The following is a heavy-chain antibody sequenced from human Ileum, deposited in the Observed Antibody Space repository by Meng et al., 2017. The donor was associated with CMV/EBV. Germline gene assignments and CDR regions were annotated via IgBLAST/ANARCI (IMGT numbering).Heavy chain of an antibody. V-gene: IGHV3-73*01. J-gene: IGHJ6*02. Sequence: GGSLRLSCAASGFTFSGSAIHWVRQASGKGREWVGRIRSKADSYATAYAASVKGRFTISRDDSKNTAYLQMNSLKTEDTAVYYCTSSRILVGDYYYGMDVWGQGTTVTVSS. CDR2: IRSKADSYAT. D-gene: IGHD2-15*01. CDR1: GFTFSGSA. CDR3: TSSRILVGDYYYGMDV.